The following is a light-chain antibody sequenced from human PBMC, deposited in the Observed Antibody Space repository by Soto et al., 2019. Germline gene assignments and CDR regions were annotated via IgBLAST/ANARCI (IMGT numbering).Light chain of an antibody. V-gene: IGKV4-1*01. CDR1: QSVLYSSNNETY. J-gene: IGKJ1*01. Sequence: DIVMTQSPDSLAVSLGERATINCKSSQSVLYSSNNETYLAWYHQKPGQPPQLLIFWASTRESGVPDRFSGTGFGTGFTPHNYSPQGENGAVFFCQQPYSTPETFGHGTKVAIK. CDR3: QQPYSTPET. CDR2: WAS.